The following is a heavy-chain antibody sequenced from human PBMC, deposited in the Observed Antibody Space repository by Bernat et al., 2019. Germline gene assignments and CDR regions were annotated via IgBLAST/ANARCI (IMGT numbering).Heavy chain of an antibody. V-gene: IGHV3-30*18. D-gene: IGHD2-2*01. J-gene: IGHJ6*02. CDR3: AKDLSGVHCSSTSCRNYYYYGMDV. Sequence: VQLVESGGGLVKPGGSLGLSCAASGFTFSSYTVNWVRQAPGKGLEWVAVISYDGSNKYYADSVKGRFTISRDNSKNTLYLQMNSLRAEDTAVYYCAKDLSGVHCSSTSCRNYYYYGMDVWGQGTTVTVSS. CDR2: ISYDGSNK. CDR1: GFTFSSYT.